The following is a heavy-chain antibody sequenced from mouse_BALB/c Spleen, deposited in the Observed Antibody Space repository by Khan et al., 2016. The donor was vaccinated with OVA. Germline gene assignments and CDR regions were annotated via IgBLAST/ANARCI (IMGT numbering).Heavy chain of an antibody. J-gene: IGHJ2*01. CDR1: GYTFINYW. CDR2: INPSTGYT. CDR3: ARRGLRWDFDY. D-gene: IGHD1-1*01. V-gene: IGHV1-7*01. Sequence: QVQLQQSGAELAKPGASVKMSCKASGYTFINYWILWVKQRPGQGLEWIGYINPSTGYTEYNQNFKDKATLTEDKSSSTAYMQLRSLTSEDSAVYYCARRGLRWDFDYWGQGTTLTVSS.